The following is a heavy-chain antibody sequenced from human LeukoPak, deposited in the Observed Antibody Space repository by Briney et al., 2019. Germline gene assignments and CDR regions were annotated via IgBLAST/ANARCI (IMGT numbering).Heavy chain of an antibody. D-gene: IGHD2-2*01. CDR1: GFTFSSYA. Sequence: PGGPLRLSCAASGFTFSSYAMTWVRQAPGKGLEWVSGISASGGSTYYAASVKGRFTVSRDKSRNTLSLQMDSLGAEDTAVYYCAIDQRTSSIKGAFDIWGQGTMVTVSS. V-gene: IGHV3-23*01. CDR3: AIDQRTSSIKGAFDI. CDR2: ISASGGST. J-gene: IGHJ3*02.